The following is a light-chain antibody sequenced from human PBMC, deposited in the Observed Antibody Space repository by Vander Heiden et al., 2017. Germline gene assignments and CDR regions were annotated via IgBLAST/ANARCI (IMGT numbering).Light chain of an antibody. CDR1: PSPPQY. CDR2: DER. CDR3: QSADRSGSYGV. J-gene: IGLJ2*01. V-gene: IGLV3-25*02. Sequence: SYELTQPPSISVSPGQPATITCSGEPSPPQYGYWYQPKPGLAPVMVIYDERGRTSGNPEGFSGAKSGTTVTLTTSGVHAEDAAVYYFQSADRSGSYGVFGGGTKRTVL.